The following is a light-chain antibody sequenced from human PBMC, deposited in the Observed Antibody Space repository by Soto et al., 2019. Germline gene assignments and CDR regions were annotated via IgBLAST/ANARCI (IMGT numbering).Light chain of an antibody. V-gene: IGKV1-39*01. CDR1: QSISSY. CDR3: QQSYSTPL. J-gene: IGKJ4*01. Sequence: DIQMTQSPSSLSASVEDRVTITCRASQSISSYLNWYQQKPGKAPHLLIYAASSLQSGVPSRFSGSGSGTDFTLTISSLQPEDFATYYCQQSYSTPLFGGGTKV. CDR2: AAS.